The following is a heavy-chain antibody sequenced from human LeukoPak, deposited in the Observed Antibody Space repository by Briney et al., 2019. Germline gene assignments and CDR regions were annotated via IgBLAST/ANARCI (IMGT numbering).Heavy chain of an antibody. D-gene: IGHD1-26*01. V-gene: IGHV3-23*01. CDR1: GFSFSSYA. CDR2: ISTTGGGT. J-gene: IGHJ6*03. Sequence: GGSLRLSCAASGFSFSSYAMSWVRQAPGKGLEWVSAISTTGGGTYYADSVKGRFTISRDNSKNTLYLQMNSLRAEDTAIYYCAKGGSGNYYYYYMDVWGKGTTVTVSS. CDR3: AKGGSGNYYYYYMDV.